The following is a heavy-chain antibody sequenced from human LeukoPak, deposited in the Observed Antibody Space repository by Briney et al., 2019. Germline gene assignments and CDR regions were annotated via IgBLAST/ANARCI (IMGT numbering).Heavy chain of an antibody. J-gene: IGHJ6*02. CDR1: GFTVSSNY. V-gene: IGHV3-53*01. CDR2: IYTAGTT. Sequence: GGSLRLSCAASGFTVSSNYMSWVRQAPGKGLEWVSVIYTAGTTYYADSVKGRFTISRDSSKNTLYLQVNSLRAEDTAVYYCARITAYYYYAMDVWGHGTTVAVSS. CDR3: ARITAYYYYAMDV. D-gene: IGHD3-10*01.